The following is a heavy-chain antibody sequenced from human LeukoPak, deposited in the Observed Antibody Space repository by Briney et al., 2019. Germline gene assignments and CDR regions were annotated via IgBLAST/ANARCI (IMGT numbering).Heavy chain of an antibody. Sequence: ASVKVSCKASGYTFTSYGISWVRQAPGQGLEWMGWTSAYNGNTNYAQKLQGRVTMTTDTSTSTAYMELRSLRSDDTAVYYCARDGEVTYYYDSSGYEFDYWGQGTLVTVSS. CDR1: GYTFTSYG. CDR3: ARDGEVTYYYDSSGYEFDY. D-gene: IGHD3-22*01. V-gene: IGHV1-18*01. J-gene: IGHJ4*02. CDR2: TSAYNGNT.